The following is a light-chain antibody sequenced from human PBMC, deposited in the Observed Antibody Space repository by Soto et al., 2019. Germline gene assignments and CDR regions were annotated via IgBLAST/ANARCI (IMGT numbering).Light chain of an antibody. CDR1: QTISSW. Sequence: DIQMTQSPSTLSGSVGDRVTITCRASQTISSWLAWYQQKPGKAPKLLIYKASTIKSEVPTRFSGSGSGTEFTLTITRLQPDDFATYYCQHYNSYSEAFGQGTKVDIK. CDR2: KAS. J-gene: IGKJ1*01. CDR3: QHYNSYSEA. V-gene: IGKV1-5*03.